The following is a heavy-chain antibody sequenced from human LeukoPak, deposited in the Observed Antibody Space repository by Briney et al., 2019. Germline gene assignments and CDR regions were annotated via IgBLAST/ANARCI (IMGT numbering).Heavy chain of an antibody. CDR3: AKGWQQLVRFPFDY. D-gene: IGHD6-13*01. Sequence: GGSLRLSCAASGFTFSSYAMSWVRQAPGKGLEWVSAISGSGGSTYYADPVKGRFTISRDNSKNTLYLQMNSLRAEDTAVYYCAKGWQQLVRFPFDYWGQGTLVTVSS. J-gene: IGHJ4*02. CDR2: ISGSGGST. V-gene: IGHV3-23*01. CDR1: GFTFSSYA.